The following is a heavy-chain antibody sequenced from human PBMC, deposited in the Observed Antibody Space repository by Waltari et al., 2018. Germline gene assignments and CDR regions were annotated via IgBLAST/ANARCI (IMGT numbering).Heavy chain of an antibody. D-gene: IGHD5-18*01. CDR2: IYSGGNT. CDR1: GFTVSSDY. CDR3: ARDGSGGYGYFDY. J-gene: IGHJ4*02. Sequence: EVLLVESGGGLVQPGGSLRLSCAASGFTVSSDYMSWVRQAPGKGLEWVSVIYSGGNTYYADSVKGRFTISRDNFKNTLYLHMTSLRAEDTAVYYCARDGSGGYGYFDYWGQGTLVTVSS. V-gene: IGHV3-66*02.